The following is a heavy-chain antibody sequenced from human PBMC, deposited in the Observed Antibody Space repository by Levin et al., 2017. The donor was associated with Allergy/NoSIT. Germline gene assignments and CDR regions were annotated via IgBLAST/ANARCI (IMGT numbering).Heavy chain of an antibody. Sequence: PGGSLRLSCAASGFTFNNFEMIWVRQAPGKGLECVSYISSSGSTIYYADSVKGRFTISRDNAKNSLSLQMNSLRAEDTAIYYCARIWGYGVDPWGQGTLVTVSS. CDR3: ARIWGYGVDP. CDR1: GFTFNNFE. J-gene: IGHJ5*02. D-gene: IGHD3-16*01. V-gene: IGHV3-48*03. CDR2: ISSSGSTI.